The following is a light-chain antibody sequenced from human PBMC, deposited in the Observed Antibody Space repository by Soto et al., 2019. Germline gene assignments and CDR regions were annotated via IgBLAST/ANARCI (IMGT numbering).Light chain of an antibody. J-gene: IGKJ2*01. Sequence: DIEMTQSPSSLVASVGDRVTISCRASQNFNKYLNWYQQRPGKAPKLLIYAASTLQTGVPSRFSGRGFGTDFTLTISSLQPEDFAVYFCHQSFRTPQMHTFGQGTNLQMK. CDR1: QNFNKY. CDR2: AAS. V-gene: IGKV1-39*01. CDR3: HQSFRTPQMHT.